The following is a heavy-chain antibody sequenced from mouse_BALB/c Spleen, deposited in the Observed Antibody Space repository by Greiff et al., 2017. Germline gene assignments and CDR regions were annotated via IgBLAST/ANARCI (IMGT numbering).Heavy chain of an antibody. V-gene: IGHV1-54*01. J-gene: IGHJ1*01. CDR2: INPGSGGT. CDR3: ARKGETGTREWYFDV. Sequence: QVQLQQSGAELVRPGTSVKVSCKASGYAFTNYLIEWVKQRPGQGLEWIGVINPGSGGTNYNEKFKGKATLTADKSSSTAYMQLSSLTSDDSAVYFCARKGETGTREWYFDVWGAGTTVTVSS. D-gene: IGHD4-1*01. CDR1: GYAFTNYL.